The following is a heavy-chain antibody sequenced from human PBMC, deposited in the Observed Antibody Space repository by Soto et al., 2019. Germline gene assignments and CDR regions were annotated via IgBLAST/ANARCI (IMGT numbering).Heavy chain of an antibody. Sequence: SETLSLTCTVSGGSISGYYWSWIRQFPGKGLEWIGYIHFSGSTDYNPSLKSRVTISVDTSRDQFSLKLTSVTAADTAVYYCARVTESHFSYYDSTGYYYLFDYWGQGTLVTVSS. CDR2: IHFSGST. D-gene: IGHD3-22*01. J-gene: IGHJ4*02. CDR3: ARVTESHFSYYDSTGYYYLFDY. CDR1: GGSISGYY. V-gene: IGHV4-59*01.